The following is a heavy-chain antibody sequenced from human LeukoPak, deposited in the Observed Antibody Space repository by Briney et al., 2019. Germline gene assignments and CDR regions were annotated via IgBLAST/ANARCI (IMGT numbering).Heavy chain of an antibody. Sequence: GGSLRLSCAASGFTFSSYSMNWVRQAPGKGLEWVSSISSSSSYIYYADSVKGRFTISRDNAKNSLYLQMNSLRAEDTAVYYCARTNCGSYPYFDYWGQGTLVTVSS. CDR3: ARTNCGSYPYFDY. J-gene: IGHJ4*02. V-gene: IGHV3-21*01. D-gene: IGHD1-26*01. CDR2: ISSSSSYI. CDR1: GFTFSSYS.